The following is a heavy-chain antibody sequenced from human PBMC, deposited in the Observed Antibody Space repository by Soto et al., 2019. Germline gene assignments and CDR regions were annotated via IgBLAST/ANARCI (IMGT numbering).Heavy chain of an antibody. J-gene: IGHJ4*02. D-gene: IGHD2-21*01. CDR2: IGLSNSDT. CDR1: GFSFKTYG. Sequence: GVSLRLSCADSGFSFKTYGMTWVRQAPGKGLEGVAHIGLSNSDTYYADSVKGRFTISRDNSKNMVYLQMNSLRDADTAVYYCVKGGAYCYNDCTRSYWGRGTLVTVSS. V-gene: IGHV3-23*01. CDR3: VKGGAYCYNDCTRSY.